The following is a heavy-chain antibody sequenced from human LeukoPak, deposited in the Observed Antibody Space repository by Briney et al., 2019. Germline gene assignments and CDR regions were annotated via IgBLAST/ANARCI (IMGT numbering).Heavy chain of an antibody. CDR3: ARDQRYSYDSSGPPQTPKGI. V-gene: IGHV4-59*01. CDR1: GGAITNYY. D-gene: IGHD3-22*01. J-gene: IGHJ3*02. Sequence: PSETLSLTCGVSGGAITNYYWNWIRQAPGKGLEWLGYIYYTGSTTYNPSVKSRITISLDTSKKQISLKLRSVTAADTAVYYCARDQRYSYDSSGPPQTPKGIWGQGTKVTVSS. CDR2: IYYTGST.